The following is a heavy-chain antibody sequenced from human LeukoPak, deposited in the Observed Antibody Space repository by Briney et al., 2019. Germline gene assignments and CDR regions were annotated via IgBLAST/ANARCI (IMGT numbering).Heavy chain of an antibody. CDR3: ARGGENYDYVWGSYRYSPYFDY. J-gene: IGHJ4*02. Sequence: SETLSLTCAVYGGSFSGHYWSWIRQPPGKGLEWIGEINHSGSTNYNPSLKSRVTISVDTSKNQFSLKLSSATAADTAVYYCARGGENYDYVWGSYRYSPYFDYWGQGTLVTVSS. V-gene: IGHV4-34*01. D-gene: IGHD3-16*02. CDR2: INHSGST. CDR1: GGSFSGHY.